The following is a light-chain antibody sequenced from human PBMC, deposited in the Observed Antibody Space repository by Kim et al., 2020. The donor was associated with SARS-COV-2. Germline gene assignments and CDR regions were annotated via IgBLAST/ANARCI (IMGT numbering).Light chain of an antibody. CDR2: DTS. Sequence: PGGTVTLPCGSSIGAVTSGHYPYWLQQKPGQVPTTLIYDTSDTHSWTPARFSGSLVGGRAALTLSGAQPEDEAEYYCLLYFSGIRVFGGGTQLTVL. CDR3: LLYFSGIRV. V-gene: IGLV7-46*01. J-gene: IGLJ3*02. CDR1: IGAVTSGHY.